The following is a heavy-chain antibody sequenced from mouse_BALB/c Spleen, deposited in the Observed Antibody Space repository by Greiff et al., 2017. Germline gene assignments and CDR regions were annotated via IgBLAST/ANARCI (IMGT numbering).Heavy chain of an antibody. Sequence: VQLQQSGAELVKPGASVKLSCTASGFNIKDTYMHWVKQRPEQGLEWIGRIDPANGNTKYDPKFQGKATITAYTSSNTAYLQLSSLTSEDTAVYYCARSYDYATTGFAYWGQGTLVTVSA. CDR1: GFNIKDTY. CDR2: IDPANGNT. D-gene: IGHD2-4*01. J-gene: IGHJ3*01. CDR3: ARSYDYATTGFAY. V-gene: IGHV14-3*02.